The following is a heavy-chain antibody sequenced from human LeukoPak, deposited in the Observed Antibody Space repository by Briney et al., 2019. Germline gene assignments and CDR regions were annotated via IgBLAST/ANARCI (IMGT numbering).Heavy chain of an antibody. CDR2: ISGSGGST. V-gene: IGHV3-23*01. D-gene: IGHD6-13*01. Sequence: GGSLRLSCAASGFTFSSYAMSWVRQAPGKGLEWVSAISGSGGSTYYADSVKGRFTISRDNSKNTLSLQMNSLRAEDTAVYYCAKAQDPIAAAGTSPFDYWGQGTLVTVSS. CDR1: GFTFSSYA. J-gene: IGHJ4*02. CDR3: AKAQDPIAAAGTSPFDY.